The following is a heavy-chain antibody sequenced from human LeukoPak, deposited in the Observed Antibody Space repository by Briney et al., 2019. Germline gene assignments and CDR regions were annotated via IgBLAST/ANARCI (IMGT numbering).Heavy chain of an antibody. Sequence: SETLSLTCTVSGGSISSYYWSWIRQPAGKGLEWIGRIYSSGYTKYNPSLESRVTMSVDTSKNQFSLKLTSVTAADTAVYYCARDSDCSFTSCYTAFDIWGQGTMVTVSS. CDR3: ARDSDCSFTSCYTAFDI. CDR2: IYSSGYT. D-gene: IGHD2-2*02. CDR1: GGSISSYY. J-gene: IGHJ3*02. V-gene: IGHV4-4*07.